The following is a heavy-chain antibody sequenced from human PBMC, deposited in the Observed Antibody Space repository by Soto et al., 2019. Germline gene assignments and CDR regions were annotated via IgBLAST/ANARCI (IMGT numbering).Heavy chain of an antibody. J-gene: IGHJ6*02. CDR2: IIPIFGTA. Sequence: ASVKVSCKASGGTFSSYAISWVRQAPGQGLEWMGGIIPIFGTANYAQKFQGRVTITADESTSTAYMELSSLRSEDTAVYYCARGSYSYGLYYYYYGMDVWGQGTTVTVSS. V-gene: IGHV1-69*13. CDR1: GGTFSSYA. CDR3: ARGSYSYGLYYYYYGMDV. D-gene: IGHD5-18*01.